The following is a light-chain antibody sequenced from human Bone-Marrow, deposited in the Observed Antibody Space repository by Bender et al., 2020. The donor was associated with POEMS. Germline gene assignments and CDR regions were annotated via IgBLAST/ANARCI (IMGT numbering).Light chain of an antibody. CDR3: RGCDTAAVI. CDR1: DLGDKY. CDR2: QDT. Sequence: SYEVTQPPSVSVSSGQTASITCSGDDLGDKYVAWYQQKPGQSPVLVIYQDTKRPSGIPERFSGSNSGNTATLTISGTQAMDAAHYYGRGCDTAAVILGGGTKLTVL. J-gene: IGLJ2*01. V-gene: IGLV3-1*01.